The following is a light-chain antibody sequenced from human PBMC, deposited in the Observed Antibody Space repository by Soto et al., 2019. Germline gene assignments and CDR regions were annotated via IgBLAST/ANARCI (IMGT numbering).Light chain of an antibody. J-gene: IGKJ2*01. Sequence: EIVLTQSPATLSLSPGERATLSCRASQSVSTYLVWYQQKPGQAPRLLIYDASNRATGIPARFSGSGSGTDFTLTSSSLEPEDVAGYYCQQRSNWPPTLGQGTKLEIK. V-gene: IGKV3-11*01. CDR2: DAS. CDR1: QSVSTY. CDR3: QQRSNWPPT.